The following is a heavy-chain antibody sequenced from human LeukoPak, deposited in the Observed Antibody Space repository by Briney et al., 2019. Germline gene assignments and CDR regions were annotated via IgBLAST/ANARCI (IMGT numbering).Heavy chain of an antibody. Sequence: ASVKVSCKASGYTFTGYYMHWVRQAPGQGLEWMGWINPNSGGTNYAQKFQGRVTMTRDTSISAVYMELSRLRSDNTAVYYCARDGTGVYNLVQYWGQGTLVTVSS. V-gene: IGHV1-2*02. J-gene: IGHJ4*02. CDR1: GYTFTGYY. D-gene: IGHD5-24*01. CDR2: INPNSGGT. CDR3: ARDGTGVYNLVQY.